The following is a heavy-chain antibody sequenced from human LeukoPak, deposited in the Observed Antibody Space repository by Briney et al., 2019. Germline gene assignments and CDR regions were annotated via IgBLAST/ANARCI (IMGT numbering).Heavy chain of an antibody. J-gene: IGHJ4*02. CDR2: IYTSGST. V-gene: IGHV4-4*07. D-gene: IGHD3-22*01. CDR3: ARAGDSSGYEYFFDY. CDR1: DGSVSAYY. Sequence: SETLSLTCIVSDGSVSAYYWSWIRQPAGKGLEWIGRIYTSGSTNYNPSLKSRVTMSVDMSTNQFSLKLTSVTAADTAVYYCARAGDSSGYEYFFDYWGQGTLVTVSS.